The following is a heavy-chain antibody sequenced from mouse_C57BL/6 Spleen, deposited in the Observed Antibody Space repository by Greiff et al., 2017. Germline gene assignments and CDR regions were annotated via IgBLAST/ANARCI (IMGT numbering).Heavy chain of an antibody. CDR1: GYTFTSYW. CDR3: ASSNRYYFDY. D-gene: IGHD6-1*01. V-gene: IGHV1-61*01. J-gene: IGHJ2*01. CDR2: IYPSDSET. Sequence: QVQLQQPGAELVRPGSSVKLSCKASGYTFTSYWMDWVKQRPGQGLEWIGNIYPSDSETHYNQQFKDKATLTVDKSSSTAYMQLSSLTSEDSAVYYCASSNRYYFDYWGQGTTLTVSS.